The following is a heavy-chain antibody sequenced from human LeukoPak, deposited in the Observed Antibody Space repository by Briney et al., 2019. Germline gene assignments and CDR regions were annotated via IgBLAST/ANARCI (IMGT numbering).Heavy chain of an antibody. D-gene: IGHD6-13*01. Sequence: TPGGSLRLSCAASGFTFSSYSMNWVRQTPGKGLEWVSSISSSSSYIYYADSVKGRFTISRDNAKNSLYLQMNSLRAEDTAVYYCARDGAAARLFDYWGQGTLVTVSS. CDR3: ARDGAAARLFDY. CDR1: GFTFSSYS. V-gene: IGHV3-21*01. CDR2: ISSSSSYI. J-gene: IGHJ4*02.